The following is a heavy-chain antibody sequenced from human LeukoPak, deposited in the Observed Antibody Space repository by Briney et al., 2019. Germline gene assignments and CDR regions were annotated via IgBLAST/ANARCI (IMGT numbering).Heavy chain of an antibody. CDR2: IYYSGST. V-gene: IGHV4-59*08. CDR1: GGSISSYY. CDR3: ARAHRWLQWRIDY. J-gene: IGHJ4*02. D-gene: IGHD5-24*01. Sequence: SETLSLTCTVSGGSISSYYWSWIRQPPGKGLEWIGYIYYSGSTKYNPSLKSRVTISIDTSKNQFSLRLSSVTAADTAVYYCARAHRWLQWRIDYWGQGTLVTVSS.